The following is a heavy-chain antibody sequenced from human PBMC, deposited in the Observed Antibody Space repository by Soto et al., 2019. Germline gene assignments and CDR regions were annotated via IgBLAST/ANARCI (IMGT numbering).Heavy chain of an antibody. Sequence: QVQLVQSGAEVKKPGASVKVSCKASGYTFTSYGISWVRQAPGQGLEWMGWISAYNGNTNYAQKLQGRVTMTTDTXTTXAYTELRSLRSDDTAVYYCARSGGEQWLVAYYFDYWGQGTLVTVSS. D-gene: IGHD6-19*01. V-gene: IGHV1-18*01. J-gene: IGHJ4*02. CDR1: GYTFTSYG. CDR2: ISAYNGNT. CDR3: ARSGGEQWLVAYYFDY.